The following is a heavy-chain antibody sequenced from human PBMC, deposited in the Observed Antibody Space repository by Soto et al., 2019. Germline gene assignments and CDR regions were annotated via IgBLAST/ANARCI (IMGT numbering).Heavy chain of an antibody. CDR1: GFIFSSYT. V-gene: IGHV3-21*04. D-gene: IGHD4-17*01. J-gene: IGHJ4*03. CDR2: LVGSGADT. Sequence: GGSLRLSWAAAGFIFSSYTMNLLRQAPEKGLQWVSGLVGSGADTYYADPVTGRFTNSNDNAKQSLELQMNSLRAEDTAVYYCVRDRVPPLHEYCDYEPTWWGQGTLGPV. CDR3: VRDRVPPLHEYCDYEPTW.